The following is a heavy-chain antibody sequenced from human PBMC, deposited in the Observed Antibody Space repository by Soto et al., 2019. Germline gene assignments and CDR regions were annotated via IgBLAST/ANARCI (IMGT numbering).Heavy chain of an antibody. CDR1: GGSISSSSYY. Sequence: PSETLSLTCTVSGGSISSSSYYWGWIRQPPGKGLEWIGSIYYSGSTYYNPSLKSRVTISVDTSKNQFSLKLSSVTAADTAVYYCARLFVVVPAAMTLYYYMDVWGKGTTVTVSS. V-gene: IGHV4-39*01. D-gene: IGHD2-2*01. CDR3: ARLFVVVPAAMTLYYYMDV. CDR2: IYYSGST. J-gene: IGHJ6*03.